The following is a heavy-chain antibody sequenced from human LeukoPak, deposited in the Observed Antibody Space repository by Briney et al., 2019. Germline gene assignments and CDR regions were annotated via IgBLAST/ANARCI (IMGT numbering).Heavy chain of an antibody. CDR1: GFTFNAYS. CDR2: ITSSGSYI. Sequence: GSLSLSCAASGFTFNAYSMNWVRQAPGQGLEWVSSITSSGSYIYYRDSLKGRFTISRDNAKNSLYLQLNSLRDDDTAVYYCARGTDSGYDSTGSFDYWGQGALVTVSS. CDR3: ARGTDSGYDSTGSFDY. V-gene: IGHV3-21*01. J-gene: IGHJ4*02. D-gene: IGHD5-12*01.